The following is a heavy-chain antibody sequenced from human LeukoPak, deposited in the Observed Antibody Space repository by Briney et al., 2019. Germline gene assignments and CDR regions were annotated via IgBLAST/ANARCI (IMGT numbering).Heavy chain of an antibody. CDR2: IYYSGST. J-gene: IGHJ3*02. Sequence: PSETLSLTCTVSGGSISSYYWSWIRQPPGKGLEWIGYIYYSGSTNYNPSLKSRVTISVDTSKNQFSLKLSSVTAADTAVYYCARDQRGNAFDIWGQGTMVTVSS. D-gene: IGHD3-16*01. CDR1: GGSISSYY. V-gene: IGHV4-59*01. CDR3: ARDQRGNAFDI.